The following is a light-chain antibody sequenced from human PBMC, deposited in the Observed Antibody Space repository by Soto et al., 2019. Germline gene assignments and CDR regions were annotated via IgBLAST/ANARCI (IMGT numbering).Light chain of an antibody. J-gene: IGKJ5*01. Sequence: IDFNQQPTSLSASLGDRVTFTCRASEDISSYLVWYQQKPGAAPKLLIYAASALHSGVPSRFSGSGSGTDFTLTISCLHPEDFAVYFCQQFKIYPITFGQGALLEI. CDR1: EDISSY. CDR2: AAS. CDR3: QQFKIYPIT. V-gene: IGKV1-9*01.